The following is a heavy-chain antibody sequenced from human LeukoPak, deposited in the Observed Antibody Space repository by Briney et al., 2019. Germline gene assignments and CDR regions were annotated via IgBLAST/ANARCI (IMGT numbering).Heavy chain of an antibody. D-gene: IGHD4-17*01. CDR2: INPSGGST. V-gene: IGHV1-46*01. Sequence: ASVKVSCKASGCTFTCYYMHWVRQAPGQGLEWMGIINPSGGSTSYAQKFQGRVTMTRDMSTSTVYMELSSLRSEDTAVYYCARGASTVTPLGIFDYWGQGTLVTVSS. CDR3: ARGASTVTPLGIFDY. CDR1: GCTFTCYY. J-gene: IGHJ4*02.